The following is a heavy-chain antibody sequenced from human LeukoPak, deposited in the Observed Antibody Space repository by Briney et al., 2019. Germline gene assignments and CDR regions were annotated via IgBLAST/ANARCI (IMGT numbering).Heavy chain of an antibody. CDR3: AGDTPHYDILTGSLYYYYMDV. CDR2: IYTSGST. D-gene: IGHD3-9*01. Sequence: SETLSLTCTVSGGSISSGSYYWSCIRQPAGKGLEWIARIYTSGSTNYNPSLKSRVTISVDTSKNQFSLKLSSVTAADTAVYYCAGDTPHYDILTGSLYYYYMDVWGKGTTVTISS. J-gene: IGHJ6*03. V-gene: IGHV4-61*02. CDR1: GGSISSGSYY.